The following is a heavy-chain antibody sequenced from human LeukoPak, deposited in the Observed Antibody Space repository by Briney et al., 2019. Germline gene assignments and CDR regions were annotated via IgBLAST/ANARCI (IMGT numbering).Heavy chain of an antibody. V-gene: IGHV3-9*01. CDR3: ANGDDSSGYYYSWTY. CDR2: IRWNSGGI. J-gene: IGHJ4*02. Sequence: GRSLRLSCAASGCTFHDYAMHWVRQAPGKGLEWVSGIRWNSGGIAYADSVKGRFTISRDNAKNSLYLQMNSLRAEDTALYYCANGDDSSGYYYSWTYWGQGTLVTVSS. D-gene: IGHD3-22*01. CDR1: GCTFHDYA.